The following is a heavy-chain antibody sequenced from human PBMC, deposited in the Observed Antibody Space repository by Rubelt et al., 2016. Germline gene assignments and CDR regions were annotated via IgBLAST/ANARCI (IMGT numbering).Heavy chain of an antibody. CDR2: IRYDGRNQ. V-gene: IGHV3-33*01. Sequence: QVQLVESGGGVVQPGRSLRLSCAASGITFSTYNIHWVRQAPGRGLEWVAIIRYDGRNQSYADSVKGRFTSPGDNSKNTLYLQMNSLSAEDTAVYYCVSDPRDGDYTLDYWGQGTLVTVSS. CDR3: VSDPRDGDYTLDY. CDR1: GITFSTYN. D-gene: IGHD4-17*01. J-gene: IGHJ4*02.